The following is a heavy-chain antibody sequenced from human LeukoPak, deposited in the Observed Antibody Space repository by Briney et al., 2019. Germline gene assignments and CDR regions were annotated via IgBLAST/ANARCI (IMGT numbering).Heavy chain of an antibody. CDR1: VGSIGSSSYY. CDR2: IYYSGST. CDR3: ARVSSWYGCDY. V-gene: IGHV4-39*07. J-gene: IGHJ4*02. Sequence: SETLSLTCTVSVGSIGSSSYYWGWIRQPPGKGLEWIGSIYYSGSTYYNPSLKSRVTISVDTSKNQFSLKLSSVTAADTAVYYCARVSSWYGCDYWGQGTLVTVSS. D-gene: IGHD6-13*01.